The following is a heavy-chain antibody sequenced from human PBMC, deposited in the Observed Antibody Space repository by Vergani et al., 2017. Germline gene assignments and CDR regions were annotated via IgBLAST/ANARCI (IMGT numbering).Heavy chain of an antibody. D-gene: IGHD2-15*01. V-gene: IGHV3-30*02. CDR3: AKEGGGYCSGGTCYPEY. J-gene: IGHJ4*02. CDR2: IRSDESRR. CDR1: GFTFHSYG. Sequence: VPLVESGGGVVQPGGSLRLSCAASGFTFHSYGMHWVRQAPGKGLGWVASIRSDESRRYYGDSMEGPFTISRDNSKNTLYLQMKSLRPEDTAVYYCAKEGGGYCSGGTCYPEYWGQGTLVIVSS.